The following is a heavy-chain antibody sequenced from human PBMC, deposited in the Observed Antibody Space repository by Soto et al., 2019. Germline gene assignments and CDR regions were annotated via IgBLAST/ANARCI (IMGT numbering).Heavy chain of an antibody. CDR1: GFTFSSYG. Sequence: GGSLRLSCAASGFTFSSYGMSWVRQAPEKGLEWVSGISASDGGTYYADSVKGRFTISRDNSKNTLYLQMNSLRAEDTAVYYCANLHSYGRGYFDYWGQGTLVTVSS. J-gene: IGHJ4*02. V-gene: IGHV3-23*01. D-gene: IGHD5-18*01. CDR2: ISASDGGT. CDR3: ANLHSYGRGYFDY.